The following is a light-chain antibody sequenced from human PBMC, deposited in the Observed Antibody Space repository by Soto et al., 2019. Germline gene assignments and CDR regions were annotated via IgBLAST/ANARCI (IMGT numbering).Light chain of an antibody. CDR1: KNELVVYDF. V-gene: IGLV2-8*01. Sequence: QSVLTQPPSASGSPGQSLTISCTGTKNELVVYDFVSWYQHHPGKAPRLIIYEVVQRPSGVPDRFSGSKSGNTASLTVSGLQAADEADYFCKSYAGSNTYVFGSGTKVTVL. J-gene: IGLJ1*01. CDR2: EVV. CDR3: KSYAGSNTYV.